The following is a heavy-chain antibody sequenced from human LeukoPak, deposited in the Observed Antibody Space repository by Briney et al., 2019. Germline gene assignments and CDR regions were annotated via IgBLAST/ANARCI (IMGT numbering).Heavy chain of an antibody. CDR3: ARASRITMIVVVIPQGYDY. J-gene: IGHJ4*02. D-gene: IGHD3-22*01. CDR1: GYTFTSYY. CDR2: ISAYNGNT. V-gene: IGHV1-18*04. Sequence: ASVKVSCKASGYTFTSYYMHWVRQAPGQGLEWMGWISAYNGNTNYAQKLQGRVTMTTDTSTSTAYMELRSLRSDDTAVYYCARASRITMIVVVIPQGYDYWGQGTLVTVSS.